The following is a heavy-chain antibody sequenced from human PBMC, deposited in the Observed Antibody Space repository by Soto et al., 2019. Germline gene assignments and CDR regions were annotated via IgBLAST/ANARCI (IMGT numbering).Heavy chain of an antibody. CDR3: AHSGYGGPSGIYNWFYP. J-gene: IGHJ5*02. D-gene: IGHD5-12*01. V-gene: IGHV2-5*02. CDR2: IYWDDDK. CDR1: GFSLSTNGVG. Sequence: QITLKESGRSLVKPTQTLTLTCTFSGFSLSTNGVGVGWIRQPPGKALEWLTLIYWDDDKRYSPSLKSRLTITKDTSKNQVVLTMTNMDPVDTATYYCAHSGYGGPSGIYNWFYPWGQGTLVTVSS.